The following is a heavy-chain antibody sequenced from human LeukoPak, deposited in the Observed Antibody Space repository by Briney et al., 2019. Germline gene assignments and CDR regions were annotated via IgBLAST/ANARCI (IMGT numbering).Heavy chain of an antibody. CDR1: GFTFSSYG. CDR3: AKASRDIPAAGPSGYYFDY. J-gene: IGHJ4*02. CDR2: ISGSGGST. V-gene: IGHV3-23*01. D-gene: IGHD6-13*01. Sequence: GGALRLSCAASGFTFSSYGMSWVRQAPGKGLEWVSAISGSGGSTYYADSVKGRFTISRDNSKNTLYLQMNSLRAEDTAIYYCAKASRDIPAAGPSGYYFDYWGQGTLVTVSS.